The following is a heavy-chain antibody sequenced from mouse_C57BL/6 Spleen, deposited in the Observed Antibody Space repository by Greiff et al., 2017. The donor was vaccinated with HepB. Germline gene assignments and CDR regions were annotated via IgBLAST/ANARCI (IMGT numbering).Heavy chain of an antibody. CDR3: ASRSYWYFDV. CDR1: GFNIKDYY. Sequence: EVQLQQSGAELVKPGASVKLSCTASGFNIKDYYMHWVKQRTEQGLEWIGRIDPEDGETKYDPKFQGKATITADTSSNTAYLQRSSLTSEDTAVYYCASRSYWYFDVWGTGTTVTVSS. D-gene: IGHD2-14*01. V-gene: IGHV14-2*01. CDR2: IDPEDGET. J-gene: IGHJ1*03.